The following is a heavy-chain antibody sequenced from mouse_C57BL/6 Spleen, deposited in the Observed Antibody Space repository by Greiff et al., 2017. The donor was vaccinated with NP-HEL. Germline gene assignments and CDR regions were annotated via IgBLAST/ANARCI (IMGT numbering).Heavy chain of an antibody. Sequence: QVQLQQSGAELARPGASVKMSCKASGYTFPSYTMHWVKQRPGQGLEWIGYINPSSGYTKYNQKFKDKATLTADKSSSTAYMQLSSLTSEDSAVYYCARSGGDYFDYWGQGTTLTVAS. J-gene: IGHJ2*01. CDR3: ARSGGDYFDY. CDR2: INPSSGYT. V-gene: IGHV1-4*01. CDR1: GYTFPSYT. D-gene: IGHD3-1*01.